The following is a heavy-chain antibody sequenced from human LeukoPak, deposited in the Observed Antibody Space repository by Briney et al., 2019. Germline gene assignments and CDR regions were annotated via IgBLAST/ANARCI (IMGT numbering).Heavy chain of an antibody. CDR2: FVPEDDET. D-gene: IGHD7-27*01. CDR3: ATIAPGDLFDS. V-gene: IGHV1-24*01. J-gene: IGHJ4*02. Sequence: ASVKDSCKVSGSTLTEFSIHWVRQAPGKGLEWMGGFVPEDDETIYAQSFQGRVTMTEDTSTDTAYMELSSLRSEDTTMYYCATIAPGDLFDSWGQGTLVTVSS. CDR1: GSTLTEFS.